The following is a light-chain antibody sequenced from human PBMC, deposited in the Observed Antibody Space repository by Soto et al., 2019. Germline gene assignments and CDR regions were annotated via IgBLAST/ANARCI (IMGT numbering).Light chain of an antibody. J-gene: IGKJ1*01. CDR2: DVS. V-gene: IGKV1-5*01. CDR1: QSISRW. Sequence: DIQMTQSPSTLSASVGDRVTITCRASQSISRWLAWYQQKLGKAPKLLIYDVSSLESGVPSRFIGSGSGTEFTLTITSLQPDDFATYYCQHYNTYSPGTFGQGTRVEVK. CDR3: QHYNTYSPGT.